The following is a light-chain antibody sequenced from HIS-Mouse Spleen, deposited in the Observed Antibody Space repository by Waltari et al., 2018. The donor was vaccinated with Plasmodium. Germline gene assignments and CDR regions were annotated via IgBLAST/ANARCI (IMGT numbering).Light chain of an antibody. CDR3: YSTDSSGNHRV. CDR1: AFPHQY. Sequence: SYELTQPPSVSVSPGQKARITCSGDAFPHQYAYWYQQKSGQAPVLVIYEDSKRPSGIPERFSGSSSGTMATLTISGAQVEDEADYYCYSTDSSGNHRVFGGGTKLTVL. CDR2: EDS. V-gene: IGLV3-10*01. J-gene: IGLJ3*02.